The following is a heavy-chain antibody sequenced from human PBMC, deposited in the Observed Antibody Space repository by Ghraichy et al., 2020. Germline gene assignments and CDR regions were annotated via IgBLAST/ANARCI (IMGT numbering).Heavy chain of an antibody. D-gene: IGHD4-23*01. CDR1: GFTFSSYS. CDR3: ARGSTVVRFYYYGGMDV. J-gene: IGHJ6*02. V-gene: IGHV3-48*02. Sequence: GESLNISCVGSGFTFSSYSMNWVRQSPGKGLEWVSYITGSGSFRTYADSVKGRFTISRDNARNTLYLEMNSLRDEDRAVYYCARGSTVVRFYYYGGMDVWGQGTTVTVSS. CDR2: ITGSGSFR.